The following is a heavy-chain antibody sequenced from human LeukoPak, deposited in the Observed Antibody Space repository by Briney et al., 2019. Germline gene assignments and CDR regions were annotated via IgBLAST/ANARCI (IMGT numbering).Heavy chain of an antibody. CDR3: ARKGVAVASFDY. V-gene: IGHV4-38-2*01. D-gene: IGHD6-19*01. Sequence: SETLSLTCAVSGYSISSGYYWGWIRQPPGKGLEWIGSIYHSGGTYYNPSLKSRVTISVDTSKNQFSLKLSSVTAADTAVYYCARKGVAVASFDYWGQGTLVTVSS. J-gene: IGHJ4*02. CDR1: GYSISSGYY. CDR2: IYHSGGT.